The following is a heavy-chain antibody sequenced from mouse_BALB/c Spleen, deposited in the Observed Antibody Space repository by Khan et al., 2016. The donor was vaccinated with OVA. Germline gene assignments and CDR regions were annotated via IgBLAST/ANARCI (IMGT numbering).Heavy chain of an antibody. CDR1: GFTFSTFA. D-gene: IGHD1-1*01. V-gene: IGHV5-9-3*01. CDR2: ISSGGDYF. J-gene: IGHJ3*01. CDR3: ARHNYGPFAY. Sequence: EVELVESGGDLVKPGGSQKLSCSASGFTFSTFAMSWVRQTPEKRLEWVATISSGGDYFYYPDSVKGRFTISRDNAKNTLYLHMSSLMSEDTAMYYCARHNYGPFAYWGQGTLVTVSA.